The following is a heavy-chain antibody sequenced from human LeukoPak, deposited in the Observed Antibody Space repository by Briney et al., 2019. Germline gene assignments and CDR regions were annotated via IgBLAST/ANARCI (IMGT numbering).Heavy chain of an antibody. V-gene: IGHV1-8*02. J-gene: IGHJ6*02. Sequence: ASVKVSCKASGYTFTSYTINWVRQATGQGLEWMGWMNPNSGNTGYAQKFQGRVTMTRNTSISTAYMELSSLRSEDTAVYYCGAAAGVRNYYYYGMDVWGQGTTVTVSS. CDR1: GYTFTSYT. CDR3: GAAAGVRNYYYYGMDV. CDR2: MNPNSGNT. D-gene: IGHD6-13*01.